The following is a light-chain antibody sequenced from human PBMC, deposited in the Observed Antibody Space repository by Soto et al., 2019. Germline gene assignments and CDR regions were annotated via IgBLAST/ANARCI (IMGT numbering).Light chain of an antibody. Sequence: QSVLTQPPSASGSPGQSVTTSCTGTSSDVGGYNYVSWYQQHPGKAPKLMIYEVSKRPSGVPDRFSGSKSGNTASLTVSGLQAEDDADYYCSSYAGSNSHVFGTGTKVTVL. CDR1: SSDVGGYNY. CDR3: SSYAGSNSHV. CDR2: EVS. V-gene: IGLV2-8*01. J-gene: IGLJ1*01.